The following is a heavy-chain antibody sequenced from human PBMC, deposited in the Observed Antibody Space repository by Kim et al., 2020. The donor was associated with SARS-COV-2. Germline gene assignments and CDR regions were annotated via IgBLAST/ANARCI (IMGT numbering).Heavy chain of an antibody. CDR3: AKDHSSDSSSWYPAYYYYYYGMDV. CDR1: GFTFSSYA. Sequence: GGSLRLSCAASGFTFSSYAMSWVRQAPGKGLEWVSAISGSGGSTYYADSVKGRFTISRDNSKNTLYLQMNSLRAEDTAVYYCAKDHSSDSSSWYPAYYYYYYGMDVWGQGTTVTVSS. V-gene: IGHV3-23*01. D-gene: IGHD6-13*01. J-gene: IGHJ6*02. CDR2: ISGSGGST.